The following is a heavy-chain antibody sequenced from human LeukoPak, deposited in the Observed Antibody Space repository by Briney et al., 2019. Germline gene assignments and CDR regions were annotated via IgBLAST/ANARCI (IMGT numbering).Heavy chain of an antibody. Sequence: PGGSLRLSCAASGLTFSSYAMTWVRQAPGKGLEWVSSISGSGGTTYYADSVKGRFTISRDNSKNTLYLQMNSLRAEDTAVYYCAKVAHYYGSGSYYEYYFDYWGQGTLVTVSS. V-gene: IGHV3-23*01. CDR1: GLTFSSYA. D-gene: IGHD3-10*01. J-gene: IGHJ4*02. CDR2: ISGSGGTT. CDR3: AKVAHYYGSGSYYEYYFDY.